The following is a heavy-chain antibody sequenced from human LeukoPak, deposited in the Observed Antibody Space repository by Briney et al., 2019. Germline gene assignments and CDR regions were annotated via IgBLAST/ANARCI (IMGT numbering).Heavy chain of an antibody. CDR2: IFYSGST. J-gene: IGHJ3*02. CDR1: GGSISTYY. D-gene: IGHD3-3*01. Sequence: PSETLSLTCTVSGGSISTYYWSWIRQPPGKGLEWIGYIFYSGSTKYNPSLKGRVTISVDTSKNQFSLKLSSVTAADTAVYYCATHRYSEWSRAFDIWGQGTMVTVSS. V-gene: IGHV4-59*08. CDR3: ATHRYSEWSRAFDI.